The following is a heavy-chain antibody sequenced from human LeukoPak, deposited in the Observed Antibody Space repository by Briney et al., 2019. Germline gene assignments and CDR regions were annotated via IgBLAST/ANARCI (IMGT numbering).Heavy chain of an antibody. V-gene: IGHV1-2*02. CDR1: GYTFTGYY. CDR3: ARDLRMAGTPGGY. J-gene: IGHJ4*02. Sequence: GASVKVSCKASGYTFTGYYMHWVRQAPGQGLEWMGWINPNSGGTNYAQKFQGRVTMTRDTSISTAYMELSRLRSDDTAVYCCARDLRMAGTPGGYWGQGTLVTVSS. CDR2: INPNSGGT. D-gene: IGHD6-19*01.